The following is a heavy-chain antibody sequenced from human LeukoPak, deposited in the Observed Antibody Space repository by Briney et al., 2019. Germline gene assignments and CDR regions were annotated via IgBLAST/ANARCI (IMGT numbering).Heavy chain of an antibody. CDR1: GYTFTSYY. V-gene: IGHV1-46*01. D-gene: IGHD3-9*01. Sequence: ASVKVSCKASGYTFTSYYMHRVRQAPGQGLEWMGIINPSGGSTSYAQKFQGRVTMTRDTSTSTVYMELSSLRSEDTAVYYCARDSPYYDILTGYRPYYFDYWGQGTLVTVSS. J-gene: IGHJ4*02. CDR2: INPSGGST. CDR3: ARDSPYYDILTGYRPYYFDY.